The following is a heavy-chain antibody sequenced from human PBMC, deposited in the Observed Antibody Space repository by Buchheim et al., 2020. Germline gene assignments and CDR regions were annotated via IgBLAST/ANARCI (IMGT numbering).Heavy chain of an antibody. D-gene: IGHD3-16*02. J-gene: IGHJ4*02. V-gene: IGHV3-7*01. CDR2: IKQDGSEK. Sequence: EVQLVESGGGLVQPGGSLRLSCAASGLTFSSYWMSWVRQAPGKGLEWVANIKQDGSEKYYVDSVKGRFTISRDNAKNSLYLQMNSLRAEDTAVYYCAREVYDYVWGSYRSTYFDYWGQGTL. CDR3: AREVYDYVWGSYRSTYFDY. CDR1: GLTFSSYW.